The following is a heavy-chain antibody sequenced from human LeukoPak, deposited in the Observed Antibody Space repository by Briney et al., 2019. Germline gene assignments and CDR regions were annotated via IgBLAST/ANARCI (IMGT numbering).Heavy chain of an antibody. CDR3: ATSPPSGYYRIGNWLDP. Sequence: PSETLSLTCTVSGGSISSSSYYWGWIRQPPGEGLEWIGSIYYSGSTYYNPSLKSRVTISVDTSKNQFSLKLSSVTAADTAVYYCATSPPSGYYRIGNWLDPWGQGTLVTVSS. V-gene: IGHV4-39*07. CDR2: IYYSGST. CDR1: GGSISSSSYY. D-gene: IGHD3-22*01. J-gene: IGHJ5*02.